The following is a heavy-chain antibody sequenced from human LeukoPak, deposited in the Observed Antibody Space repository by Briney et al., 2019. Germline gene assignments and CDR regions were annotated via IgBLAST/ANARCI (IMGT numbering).Heavy chain of an antibody. J-gene: IGHJ5*02. Sequence: PSETLSLTCGVYGGSFNDYYWSRIRQPPERGLEWIGEINHVGGTNYNPSLKSRVTISVDTSKNQFSLKLSSVTAADTAVYYCARDPPRRLQDDWFDPWGQGTLVTVSS. CDR3: ARDPPRRLQDDWFDP. CDR1: GGSFNDYY. D-gene: IGHD4-11*01. V-gene: IGHV4-34*01. CDR2: INHVGGT.